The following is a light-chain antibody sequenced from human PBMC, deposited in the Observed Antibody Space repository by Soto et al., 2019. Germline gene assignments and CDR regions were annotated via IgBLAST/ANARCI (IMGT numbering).Light chain of an antibody. Sequence: EIVMTQSPDILSVSPRETATLSCRASQSVGSNLAWYQQKPGQAPRLLISDASTRAAGLPARFSGSGSGTEFTLTISSLQSEDFAVYYCQQSNNWPKTFGQGTKVDIK. CDR1: QSVGSN. CDR2: DAS. CDR3: QQSNNWPKT. J-gene: IGKJ1*01. V-gene: IGKV3-15*01.